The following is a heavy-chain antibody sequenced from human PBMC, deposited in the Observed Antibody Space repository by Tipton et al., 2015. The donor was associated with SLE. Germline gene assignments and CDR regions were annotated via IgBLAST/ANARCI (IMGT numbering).Heavy chain of an antibody. CDR3: ARDTSSGYFDL. J-gene: IGHJ2*01. Sequence: LRLSCSVSGGSISSYYWNWIRQPPGMGLEWIGSVHYSGTTNYNPSIKSRVTISVDTSENQFSLKLTPVTAADAALYFCARDTSSGYFDLWGRGTLVTVSS. V-gene: IGHV4-59*01. D-gene: IGHD6-25*01. CDR1: GGSISSYY. CDR2: VHYSGTT.